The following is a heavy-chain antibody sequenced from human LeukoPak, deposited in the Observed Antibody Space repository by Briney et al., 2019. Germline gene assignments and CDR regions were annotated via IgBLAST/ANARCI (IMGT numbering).Heavy chain of an antibody. J-gene: IGHJ6*03. CDR2: IKPDGGEK. Sequence: PGGSLRLSCAASGFTLNNYWMSWVRQAPGKGLEWVANIKPDGGEKYYADSVKGRFTISRDNAKNSMYVQMNSLRADDTAAYYCARDHTGYEYGSFTFHYQYMDVWGKGTTVTVS. V-gene: IGHV3-7*01. D-gene: IGHD5-12*01. CDR1: GFTLNNYW. CDR3: ARDHTGYEYGSFTFHYQYMDV.